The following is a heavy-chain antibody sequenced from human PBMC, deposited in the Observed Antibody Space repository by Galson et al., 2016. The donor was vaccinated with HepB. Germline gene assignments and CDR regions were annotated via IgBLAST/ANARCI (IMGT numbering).Heavy chain of an antibody. CDR1: AFSFSSYW. CDR2: INKDGSEE. J-gene: IGHJ4*02. D-gene: IGHD3-22*01. CDR3: ARGGWFYYDTSDDAGDF. V-gene: IGHV3-7*03. Sequence: SLRLSCVASAFSFSSYWMTWVRQAPGKGLEWVANINKDGSEENYADSVKGRFTISRDNAKNSLYLQMNGLRAEDTAVYSCARGGWFYYDTSDDAGDFWGQGILVTVSS.